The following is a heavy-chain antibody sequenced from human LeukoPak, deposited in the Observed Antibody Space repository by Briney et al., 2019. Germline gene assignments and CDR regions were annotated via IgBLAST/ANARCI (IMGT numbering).Heavy chain of an antibody. CDR2: IYHSGST. J-gene: IGHJ3*02. CDR3: ASAGPHCSSTSCYWVTDAFDI. Sequence: SQTLSLTCTVAGGSLSSGGYYWSWIRQPPGKGLEWIGYIYHSGSTYYNPSLKSRVTISVDRSMNQFALKLSSVTAADTAVYYCASAGPHCSSTSCYWVTDAFDIWGQATMVTVSS. CDR1: GGSLSSGGYY. D-gene: IGHD2-2*01. V-gene: IGHV4-30-2*01.